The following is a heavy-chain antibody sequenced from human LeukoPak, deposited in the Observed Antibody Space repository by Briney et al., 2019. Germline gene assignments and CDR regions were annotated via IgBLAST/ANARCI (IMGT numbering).Heavy chain of an antibody. D-gene: IGHD3-22*01. Sequence: TLSLTCTVSGGSISSSSYYWSWIRQPAGKGLEWIGRIYTSGSTNYNPSLKGRVTMSVDTSKNQFSLKLSSVTAADTAVYYCARVFSGYMDYWGQGTLVTVSS. J-gene: IGHJ4*02. CDR3: ARVFSGYMDY. CDR1: GGSISSSSYY. V-gene: IGHV4-61*02. CDR2: IYTSGST.